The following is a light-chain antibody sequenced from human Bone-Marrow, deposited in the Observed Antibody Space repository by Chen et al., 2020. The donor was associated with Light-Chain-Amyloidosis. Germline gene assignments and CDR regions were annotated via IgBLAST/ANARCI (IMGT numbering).Light chain of an antibody. CDR1: QAISTW. CDR2: SAS. CDR3: QQTDNFDGALT. J-gene: IGKJ4*01. V-gene: IGKV1-12*01. Sequence: DIQMTQSPSFVSASVGDRVTVTCRASQAISTWLAWYQQKPGEAPKLLIYSASNLQRGVPSRFSGSGSGTYFTLTISSLQPEDFATYYCQQTDNFDGALTFGGGIKVEIK.